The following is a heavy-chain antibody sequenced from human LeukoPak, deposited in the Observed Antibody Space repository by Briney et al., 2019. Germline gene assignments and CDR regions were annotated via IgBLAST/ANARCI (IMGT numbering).Heavy chain of an antibody. CDR1: GGSISSGDYY. Sequence: PSETLSLTCTVSGGSISSGDYYWSWIRQPPGKGLEWIGYIYYSGSTNYHPSLKSRVTISVDTSKNQFSLKLSSVTAADTAVYYCARLRYDFWSGFPHWYFDLWGRGTLVTDSS. CDR3: ARLRYDFWSGFPHWYFDL. D-gene: IGHD3-3*01. V-gene: IGHV4-30-4*01. CDR2: IYYSGST. J-gene: IGHJ2*01.